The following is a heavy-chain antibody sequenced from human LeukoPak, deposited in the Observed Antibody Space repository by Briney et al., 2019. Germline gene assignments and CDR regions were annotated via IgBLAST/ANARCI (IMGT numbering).Heavy chain of an antibody. J-gene: IGHJ4*02. D-gene: IGHD1-14*01. CDR1: GGTFNNYI. Sequence: ASVKVSCKTSGGTFNNYIISCVRQAPGQGLEWVGTIILILDIANYAQKFQGRVAITADTSTSTAYMELSDLGSEDTAVYFCAREPEGLTTESHWGQGTLVTVSS. CDR3: AREPEGLTTESH. CDR2: IILILDIA. V-gene: IGHV1-69*04.